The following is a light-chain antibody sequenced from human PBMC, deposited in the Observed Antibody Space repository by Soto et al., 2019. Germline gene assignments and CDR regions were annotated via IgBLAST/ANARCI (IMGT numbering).Light chain of an antibody. V-gene: IGKV1-27*01. CDR2: AAS. CDR3: QQYSSVPV. CDR1: QGIRNF. J-gene: IGKJ3*01. Sequence: DIQMTQSPTSLSASVGDRVTITCRASQGIRNFVAWYQQKPGKAPKLLTYAASTLPSGVPSRFSGSGSGKDFTLTINNLQPEDGATYSCQQYSSVPVFGPGTKVEIK.